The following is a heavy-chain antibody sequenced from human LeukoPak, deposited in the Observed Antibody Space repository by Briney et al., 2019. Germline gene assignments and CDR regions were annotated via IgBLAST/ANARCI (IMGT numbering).Heavy chain of an antibody. CDR3: ARRMAAAGTGGGDY. V-gene: IGHV3-33*01. Sequence: GGSLRLSCATSGFTFSDYGMHWVRQAPGKGLEGVAVIWYDGSNKYYADSVKGRFTISRDNSKNTLYLQMNSLRAEDTAVYYCARRMAAAGTGGGDYWGQGTLVTVSS. D-gene: IGHD6-13*01. CDR2: IWYDGSNK. J-gene: IGHJ4*02. CDR1: GFTFSDYG.